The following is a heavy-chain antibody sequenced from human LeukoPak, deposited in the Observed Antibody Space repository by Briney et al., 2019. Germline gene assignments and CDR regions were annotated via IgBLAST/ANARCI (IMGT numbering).Heavy chain of an antibody. Sequence: GGSLRLSCAASGFTFSTYWMCWVRQAPGKGLEWVANINQDGSEKNYVDSVKGRFTISRDNAKNSLYLQMNSLRAEDTAVYYCARHRGSAWSSDYPRFDYWGQGTLVTVSS. CDR3: ARHRGSAWSSDYPRFDY. CDR2: INQDGSEK. J-gene: IGHJ4*02. V-gene: IGHV3-7*05. D-gene: IGHD5-12*01. CDR1: GFTFSTYW.